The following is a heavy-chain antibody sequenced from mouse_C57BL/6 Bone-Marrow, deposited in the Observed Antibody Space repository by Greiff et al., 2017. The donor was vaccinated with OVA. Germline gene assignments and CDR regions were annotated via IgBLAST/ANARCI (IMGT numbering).Heavy chain of an antibody. CDR1: GFTFSNYW. D-gene: IGHD1-1*01. J-gene: IGHJ2*01. Sequence: EVQLVESGGGLVQPGGSMKLSCVASGFTFSNYWMNWVRQSPEKGLEWVAQIRLKSDNYATHYAESVKGRFTISRDDSKSSVYLQMNNLRAEDTGIYYCTGGVYYYYFDYWGQGTTLTVSS. CDR2: IRLKSDNYAT. CDR3: TGGVYYYYFDY. V-gene: IGHV6-3*01.